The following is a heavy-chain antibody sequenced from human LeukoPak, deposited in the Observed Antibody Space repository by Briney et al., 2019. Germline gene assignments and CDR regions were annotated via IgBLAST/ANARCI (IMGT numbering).Heavy chain of an antibody. V-gene: IGHV3-30*03. CDR2: ISYDGSNK. D-gene: IGHD3-10*01. Sequence: GGSLRLSCAASGFTFSSYGMHWVRQAPGKGLEWVAVISYDGSNKYYADSVQGRFTISRDNSKNTLYLQMDSLTVEDTGLYYCVREIKIMGFRAFDYWGQGTPVTVSS. CDR3: VREIKIMGFRAFDY. J-gene: IGHJ4*02. CDR1: GFTFSSYG.